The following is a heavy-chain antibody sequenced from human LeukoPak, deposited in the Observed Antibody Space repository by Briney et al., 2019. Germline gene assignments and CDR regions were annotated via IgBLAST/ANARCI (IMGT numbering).Heavy chain of an antibody. CDR1: GGTFSSYA. V-gene: IGHV1-69*05. CDR2: IIPIFGTA. J-gene: IGHJ3*02. CDR3: ARGDYKGIDAFDI. D-gene: IGHD4-11*01. Sequence: SVKVSCKASGGTFSSYAISWVRQAPGQGLEWMGGIIPIFGTANYAQKFQGRVTITTDKSTSTAYMELSSLRSEDTAVYYCARGDYKGIDAFDIWGQGTMVTVSS.